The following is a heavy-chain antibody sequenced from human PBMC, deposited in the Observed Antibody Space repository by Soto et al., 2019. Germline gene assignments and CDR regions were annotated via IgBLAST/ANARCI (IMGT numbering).Heavy chain of an antibody. CDR3: VRLHWGDFDY. CDR1: GGSISSSSYY. CDR2: IYYSGST. Sequence: SETLSLTCTVSGGSISSSSYYWGWIRQPPGKGLEWIGSIYYSGSTYYNPSLKSRVTISVDTSKNQFSLKLSSVTAADTAVYYCVRLHWGDFDYWGQGTLVTVSS. J-gene: IGHJ4*02. V-gene: IGHV4-39*01. D-gene: IGHD7-27*01.